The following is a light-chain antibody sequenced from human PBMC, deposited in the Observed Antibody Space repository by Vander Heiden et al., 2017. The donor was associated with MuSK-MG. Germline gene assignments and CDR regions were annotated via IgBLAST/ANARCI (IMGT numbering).Light chain of an antibody. CDR2: DAS. CDR1: QSVSSY. J-gene: IGKJ5*01. V-gene: IGKV3-11*01. CDR3: QQRSNWPRS. Sequence: EIVLTQSPATLSLSPGERAPLSCRASQSVSSYLAWYQQKPGQAPRLLIYDASNRATGIPARFSGSGSGTDFTLTISSLETEDFAVYYCQQRSNWPRSFGQGTRLEMK.